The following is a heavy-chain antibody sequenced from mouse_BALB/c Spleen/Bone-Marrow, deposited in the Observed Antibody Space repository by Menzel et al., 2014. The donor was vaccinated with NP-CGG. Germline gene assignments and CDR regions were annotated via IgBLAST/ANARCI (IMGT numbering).Heavy chain of an antibody. CDR3: APGATYYDYDECYYDS. V-gene: IGHV1-61*01. D-gene: IGHD2-4*01. J-gene: IGHJ2*01. CDR1: GYTFIRYW. Sequence: QQAGAALVRPWASVELSCKADGYTFIRYWMNWVKQTLGQGLAWNGLIEPSDSETHYNQMFKDKATLTVDNYSRTHYMQPSSHTSEDSAVYYCAPGATYYDYDECYYDSGGQGTTLTVPS. CDR2: IEPSDSET.